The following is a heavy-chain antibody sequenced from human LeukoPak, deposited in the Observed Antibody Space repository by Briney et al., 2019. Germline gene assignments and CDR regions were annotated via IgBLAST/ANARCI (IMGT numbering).Heavy chain of an antibody. Sequence: PGGSLRLSCAASGFTFSSYAMHWVRQAPGKGLEWVAVISYDGSNKYYADSVKGRFTISRDNSKNTPYLQMNSLRAEDTAVYYCARATYYDFWSGYPIYYYYGMDVWGQGTTVTVSS. CDR3: ARATYYDFWSGYPIYYYYGMDV. J-gene: IGHJ6*02. CDR1: GFTFSSYA. CDR2: ISYDGSNK. D-gene: IGHD3-3*01. V-gene: IGHV3-30-3*01.